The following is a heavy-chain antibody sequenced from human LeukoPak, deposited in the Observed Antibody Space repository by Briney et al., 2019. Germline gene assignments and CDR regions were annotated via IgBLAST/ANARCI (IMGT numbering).Heavy chain of an antibody. CDR3: AKAGMRNYDILTYFDF. V-gene: IGHV3-23*01. Sequence: PGGSLRHSCAASGFTFSSHAMICVRPAPGKGREWVSTFFGSGGSTYYADSVKGRFTISRDNSKKTLYLQMNSLRAEDTAVYYCAKAGMRNYDILTYFDFWGQGTLVTVSS. CDR2: FFGSGGST. D-gene: IGHD3-9*01. CDR1: GFTFSSHA. J-gene: IGHJ4*02.